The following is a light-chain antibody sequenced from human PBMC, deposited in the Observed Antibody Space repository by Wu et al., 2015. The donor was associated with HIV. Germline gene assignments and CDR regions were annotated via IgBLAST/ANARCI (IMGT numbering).Light chain of an antibody. CDR2: DAS. CDR1: QSVSSN. Sequence: EIVMTQSPATLSLSPGEGATLSCRASQSVSSNLAWYQQKPGQAPSLLISDASTRATGIPARFSGSGSGTEFTLTISSMQSEDFAVYYCQQYHNWPRTFGQGTKVEIK. V-gene: IGKV3-15*01. CDR3: QQYHNWPRT. J-gene: IGKJ1*01.